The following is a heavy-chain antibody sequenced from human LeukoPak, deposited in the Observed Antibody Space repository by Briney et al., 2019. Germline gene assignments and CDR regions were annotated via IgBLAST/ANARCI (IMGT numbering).Heavy chain of an antibody. V-gene: IGHV4-59*01. CDR3: ARYYCSSTICSHFDY. Sequence: SETLSLTCTVSGGSISSYYWSWIRQPPGKGLEWIGYIYYSGNTNYNPSLKSRVTISVDTSKNQCSLKLSSVTAADTAVYYCARYYCSSTICSHFDYWGQGNLVTVSS. D-gene: IGHD2-2*01. CDR1: GGSISSYY. CDR2: IYYSGNT. J-gene: IGHJ4*02.